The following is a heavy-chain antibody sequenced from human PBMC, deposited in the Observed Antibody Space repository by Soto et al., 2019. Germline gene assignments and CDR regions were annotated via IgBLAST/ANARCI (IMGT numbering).Heavy chain of an antibody. D-gene: IGHD3-22*01. Sequence: ASVKVSCKVSGYTLTELSMHCVRQAPGKGLEWMGGFDPEDGETIYAQKFQGRVTMTEDTSTDTAYMELSSLRSEDTAVYYCAAAVYYYDSSGYPVWGNWFDPWGQGTLVTVSS. CDR2: FDPEDGET. J-gene: IGHJ5*02. V-gene: IGHV1-24*01. CDR3: AAAVYYYDSSGYPVWGNWFDP. CDR1: GYTLTELS.